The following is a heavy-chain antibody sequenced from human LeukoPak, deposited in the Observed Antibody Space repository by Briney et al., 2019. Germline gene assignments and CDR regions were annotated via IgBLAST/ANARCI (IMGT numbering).Heavy chain of an antibody. Sequence: SETLSLTCTVSGGSISSYYWSWIRQPPGRGLEWIGYIYYSGSTIHNPSLKSRVTLSVDMSKSQFSLSLTSVTASDAAVYYCVRHKRWLQSPDAFDIWGQGTMVTVSS. V-gene: IGHV4-59*08. CDR1: GGSISSYY. CDR3: VRHKRWLQSPDAFDI. J-gene: IGHJ3*02. D-gene: IGHD5-24*01. CDR2: IYYSGST.